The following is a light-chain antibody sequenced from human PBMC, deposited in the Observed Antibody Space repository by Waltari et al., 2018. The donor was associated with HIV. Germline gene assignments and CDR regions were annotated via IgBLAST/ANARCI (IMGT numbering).Light chain of an antibody. CDR2: DNH. CDR3: GTWDTSRTAGV. V-gene: IGLV1-51*01. Sequence: QSVLTQPPSVSAAPGQKVTISCSGSSSNIGNTYVSWFQQLHGTAPKPLIYDNHKRPSGIPDRFSDSRSGTSATLAVTGLQIGDEADYYCGTWDTSRTAGVFGGGTKVTVL. CDR1: SSNIGNTY. J-gene: IGLJ3*02.